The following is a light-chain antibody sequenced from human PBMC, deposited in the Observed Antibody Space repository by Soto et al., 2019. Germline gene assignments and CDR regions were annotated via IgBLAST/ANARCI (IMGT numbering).Light chain of an antibody. Sequence: QSALTQPASVSGSPGQSITISCTGTNSDVGGYEYVAWYQQHPGRVPKLMISEVRNRPSGASNRFSGSKSGNTASLTISGLQAEDEADYYCTSYTPGGAFVVFGGGTKLTVL. CDR3: TSYTPGGAFVV. J-gene: IGLJ2*01. CDR1: NSDVGGYEY. V-gene: IGLV2-14*01. CDR2: EVR.